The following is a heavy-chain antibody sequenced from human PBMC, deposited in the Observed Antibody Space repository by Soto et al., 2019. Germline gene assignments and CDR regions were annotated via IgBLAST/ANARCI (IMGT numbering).Heavy chain of an antibody. J-gene: IGHJ6*02. CDR3: ARAGGFGELSYGMDV. CDR2: ISAYNGNT. Sequence: ASVKVSCKASGYTFTSYGISWVRQAPGQGLEWMGWISAYNGNTNYSQKFQGRVTITRDTSASTAYMELSSLRSEDTAVYYCARAGGFGELSYGMDVWGQGTTVTVSS. CDR1: GYTFTSYG. D-gene: IGHD3-10*01. V-gene: IGHV1-18*01.